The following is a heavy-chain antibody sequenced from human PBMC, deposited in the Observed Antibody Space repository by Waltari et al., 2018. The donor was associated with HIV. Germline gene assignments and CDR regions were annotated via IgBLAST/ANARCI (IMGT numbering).Heavy chain of an antibody. Sequence: QVQLVQSGAEVKKPGASVKVSCKASGYTFTSYYMHWVRQAPGQGLEWMGIINPSGGSTSYAQKFQGRVTMTRDTSTSTVYMELSSLRSEDTAVYYCASPPGYCSGGSCYCLDYWGQGTLVTVSS. V-gene: IGHV1-46*03. CDR2: INPSGGST. D-gene: IGHD2-15*01. CDR1: GYTFTSYY. J-gene: IGHJ4*02. CDR3: ASPPGYCSGGSCYCLDY.